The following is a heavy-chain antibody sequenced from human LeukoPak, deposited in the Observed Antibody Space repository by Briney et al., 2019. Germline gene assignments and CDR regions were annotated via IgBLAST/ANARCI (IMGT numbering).Heavy chain of an antibody. J-gene: IGHJ6*03. CDR2: TYFRSRRYN. Sequence: SQTLSPTCAISGDCVSGNKASWNLVRQSPSSGLEWLGRTYFRSRRYNDYAVSVKSRVIISPGTSKNQFPLQLNSVTPEDTALYFCARDYASSKRGFYFYMDVWGKGTTVTVSS. V-gene: IGHV6-1*01. CDR1: GDCVSGNKAS. D-gene: IGHD3-10*01. CDR3: ARDYASSKRGFYFYMDV.